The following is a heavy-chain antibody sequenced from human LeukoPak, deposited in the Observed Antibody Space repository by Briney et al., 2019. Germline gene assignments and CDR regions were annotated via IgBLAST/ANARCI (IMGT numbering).Heavy chain of an antibody. D-gene: IGHD2-15*01. CDR3: ARSVVAAAAPYYFDY. CDR2: IYTSGST. Sequence: PSETLSLTCTVSGGSISSYYWSWIRQPAGKGLEWIGRIYTSGSTNYNPFLKSRVTMSVDTSKNQFSLKLSSVTAADTAVYYCARSVVAAAAPYYFDYWGQGTLVTVSS. CDR1: GGSISSYY. V-gene: IGHV4-4*07. J-gene: IGHJ4*02.